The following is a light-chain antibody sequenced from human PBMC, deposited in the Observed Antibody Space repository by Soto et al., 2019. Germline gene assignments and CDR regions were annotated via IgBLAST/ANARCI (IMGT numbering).Light chain of an antibody. CDR2: GSS. V-gene: IGKV3-15*01. CDR3: QQYSNWPPAIT. Sequence: EILLTQSPATLPVSPGERATLSCRASQSVGSNLAWFQQKPGQAPRLLIYGSSTRATGVPDRFSGSGSGTEFARIISSLQSEDVASDYCQQYSNWPPAITLGQGTRLEIK. J-gene: IGKJ5*01. CDR1: QSVGSN.